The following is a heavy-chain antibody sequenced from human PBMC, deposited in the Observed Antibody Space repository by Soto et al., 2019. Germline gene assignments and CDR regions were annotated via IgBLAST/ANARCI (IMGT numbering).Heavy chain of an antibody. D-gene: IGHD3-10*01. CDR1: GFTFSSYG. J-gene: IGHJ6*02. Sequence: GGSLRLSCAASGFTFSSYGMHWVRQAPGKGLEWVAVIWYDGSNKYYADSVKGRFTISRDNSKNTLYLQMNSLRAEDTAVYYCAGRITMVRGVNPLYYYGMDVWGQGTTVTVSS. CDR2: IWYDGSNK. CDR3: AGRITMVRGVNPLYYYGMDV. V-gene: IGHV3-33*01.